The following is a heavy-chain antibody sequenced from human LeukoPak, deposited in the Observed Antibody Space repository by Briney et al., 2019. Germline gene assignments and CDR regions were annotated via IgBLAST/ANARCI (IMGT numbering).Heavy chain of an antibody. CDR1: GGSISTYY. V-gene: IGHV4-59*01. Sequence: SETLSLTCTVSGGSISTYYWSWIRQPPGKGLEWIGYIYKSGNTNCDPSLKSRVTISVDTSKNQFSLKLSSVTAADTAVYFCARVGSGSFDYWGQGTLVTVSS. CDR3: ARVGSGSFDY. CDR2: IYKSGNT. D-gene: IGHD6-19*01. J-gene: IGHJ4*02.